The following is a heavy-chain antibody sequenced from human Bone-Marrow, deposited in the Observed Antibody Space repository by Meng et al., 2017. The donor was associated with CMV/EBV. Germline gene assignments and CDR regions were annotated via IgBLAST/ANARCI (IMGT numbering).Heavy chain of an antibody. CDR2: IYSGGYST. J-gene: IGHJ3*02. CDR3: AKDSSSRSAFDI. V-gene: IGHV3-23*03. Sequence: GGSLRLSCAASGFTFSNYAMSWVRQAPGKGLEWVSVIYSGGYSTYYADSVKGRFTISRDNSKHTLYLQMNSLRAEDTAVYYCAKDSSSRSAFDIWGQGTMVTVSS. D-gene: IGHD6-13*01. CDR1: GFTFSNYA.